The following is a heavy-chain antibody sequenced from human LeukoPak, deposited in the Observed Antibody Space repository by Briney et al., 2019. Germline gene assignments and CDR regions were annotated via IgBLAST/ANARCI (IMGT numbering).Heavy chain of an antibody. Sequence: GGSLRLSCAASGFTFDDYAMHWVRQAPGKGLEWVSGISWNSGSIGYADSVKGRFTISRDNAKNSLYLQMNSLRAEDTALYYCAKDGSYRHDAFDIWGQGTMVTVSS. V-gene: IGHV3-9*01. J-gene: IGHJ3*02. CDR1: GFTFDDYA. CDR3: AKDGSYRHDAFDI. CDR2: ISWNSGSI. D-gene: IGHD1-26*01.